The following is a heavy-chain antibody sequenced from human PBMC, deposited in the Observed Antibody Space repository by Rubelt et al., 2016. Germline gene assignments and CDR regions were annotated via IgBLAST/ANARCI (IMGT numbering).Heavy chain of an antibody. D-gene: IGHD4-17*01. Sequence: SYAMHWVRQAPGKGLEWVAVISYDGSNKYYADSVKGRFTISRDNAKNSLYLQMNSLRAEDTAVYYCARASFLLYGDYEGSFDYWGQGTLVTVSS. V-gene: IGHV3-30*04. CDR3: ARASFLLYGDYEGSFDY. CDR2: ISYDGSNK. CDR1: SYA. J-gene: IGHJ4*02.